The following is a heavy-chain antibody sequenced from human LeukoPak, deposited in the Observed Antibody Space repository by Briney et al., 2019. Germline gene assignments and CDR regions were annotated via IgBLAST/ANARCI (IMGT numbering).Heavy chain of an antibody. D-gene: IGHD4-17*01. CDR1: GFTFSTYS. CDR2: ISDSGSKI. V-gene: IGHV3-48*01. CDR3: ARGPYGDYIDAFDI. J-gene: IGHJ3*02. Sequence: GGSLRLSCTASGFTFSTYSMNWVRQAPGKGLEWLSYISDSGSKIFYADSVRGRFTIPRDNAKNSLFLQMNSLRAEDTAMFYCARGPYGDYIDAFDIWGQGTMVTVSS.